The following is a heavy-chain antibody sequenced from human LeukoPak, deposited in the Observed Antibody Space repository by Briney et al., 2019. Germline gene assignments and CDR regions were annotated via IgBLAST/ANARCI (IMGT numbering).Heavy chain of an antibody. D-gene: IGHD3-22*01. CDR2: INPNSGGT. J-gene: IGHJ3*02. CDR3: ARGLYYYDSSGYYYVSIAFDI. Sequence: ASVKVSCKASGYTFTGYYMHWVRQAPGQGLERMGWINPNSGGTNYAQKFQGRVTMTRDTSISTAYMELSRLRSDDTAVYYCARGLYYYDSSGYYYVSIAFDIWGQGTMVTVSS. V-gene: IGHV1-2*02. CDR1: GYTFTGYY.